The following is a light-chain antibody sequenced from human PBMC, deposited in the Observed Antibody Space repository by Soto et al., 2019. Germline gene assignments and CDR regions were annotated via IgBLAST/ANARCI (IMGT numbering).Light chain of an antibody. Sequence: EIVMTQSPATLSVSPGERATLSCRASQSVSSSLAWYQQKPGQAPRLIIYGASSRAAGFPARFSGSGSVTEFTLTISSLQSEDFAVYYGQQYNDWPRTFGQGTKLEIK. CDR3: QQYNDWPRT. V-gene: IGKV3-15*01. J-gene: IGKJ2*01. CDR1: QSVSSS. CDR2: GAS.